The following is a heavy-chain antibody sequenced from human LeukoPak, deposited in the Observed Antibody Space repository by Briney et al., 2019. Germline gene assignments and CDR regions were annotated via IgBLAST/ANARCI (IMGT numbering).Heavy chain of an antibody. Sequence: GGSLRLSCAASGFTFSSYAMSWVRQAPGKGLEWVSAISGSGGSTYYADSVKGRFTISRDNSKNTLYLQMNSLRAEDTAVYYCAKAGYGPTPSLVATIFYDYWGQGTLVTVSS. D-gene: IGHD5-12*01. CDR1: GFTFSSYA. CDR3: AKAGYGPTPSLVATIFYDY. V-gene: IGHV3-23*01. J-gene: IGHJ4*02. CDR2: ISGSGGST.